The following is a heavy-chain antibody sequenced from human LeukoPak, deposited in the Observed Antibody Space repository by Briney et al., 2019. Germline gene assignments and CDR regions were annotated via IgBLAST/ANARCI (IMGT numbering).Heavy chain of an antibody. J-gene: IGHJ6*03. CDR1: GFSFSSYE. CDR3: ARGDDCSGGSCYLLDYYYMDV. CDR2: ISTSGSTI. D-gene: IGHD2-15*01. V-gene: IGHV3-48*03. Sequence: TGGSLRLSCAASGFSFSSYEMNWVRQAPGKGLEWVSYISTSGSTIYYADSVKGRFTISRDNAKNSLYLQMNSLRAEDTAVYYCARGDDCSGGSCYLLDYYYMDVWGKGTTVTVSS.